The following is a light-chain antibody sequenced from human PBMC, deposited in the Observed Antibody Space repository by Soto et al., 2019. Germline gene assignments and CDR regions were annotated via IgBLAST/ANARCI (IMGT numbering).Light chain of an antibody. V-gene: IGLV4-69*01. J-gene: IGLJ3*02. CDR1: SGHSSYA. Sequence: QPVLTQSPSASASLGASVKLTCTLSSGHSSYAIAWHQQQPEKGPRYLMKVNSDGSHSKGDGIPDRFSGSSSGAERYLTISSLQSEDEADYYCQTWGTGPNWVFGGGTKLTVL. CDR2: VNSDGSH. CDR3: QTWGTGPNWV.